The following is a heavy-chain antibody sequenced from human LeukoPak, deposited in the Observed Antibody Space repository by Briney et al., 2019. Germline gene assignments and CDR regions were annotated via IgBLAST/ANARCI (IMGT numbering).Heavy chain of an antibody. Sequence: SETLSLTCTVSGGSISNYCWSWIRQPPGKGLEWIGYFFYGANTNYNPSLKSRVTISVDTSKNQFSLKLTSVTAADTAFYYCARHPARGQQGYAFDIWGQGTMVTVSS. CDR1: GGSISNYC. CDR2: FFYGANT. J-gene: IGHJ3*02. V-gene: IGHV4-59*08. D-gene: IGHD6-13*01. CDR3: ARHPARGQQGYAFDI.